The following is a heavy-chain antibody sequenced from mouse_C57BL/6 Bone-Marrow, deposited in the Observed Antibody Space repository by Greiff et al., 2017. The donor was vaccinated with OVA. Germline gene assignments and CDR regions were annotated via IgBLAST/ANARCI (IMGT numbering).Heavy chain of an antibody. Sequence: VQLQQSGPELVKPGASVKISCKASGYSFTGYYMNWVKQSPEKSLEWIGEINPSTGGTTYNQKFKAKATLTVDKSSSTAYMQLKSLTSEDSAVYYCARWLPTPFAYWGQGTLVTVSA. V-gene: IGHV1-42*01. D-gene: IGHD2-2*01. J-gene: IGHJ3*01. CDR1: GYSFTGYY. CDR2: INPSTGGT. CDR3: ARWLPTPFAY.